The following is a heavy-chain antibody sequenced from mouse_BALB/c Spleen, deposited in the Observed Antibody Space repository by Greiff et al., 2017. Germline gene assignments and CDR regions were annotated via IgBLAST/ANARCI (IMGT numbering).Heavy chain of an antibody. CDR2: IDPENGNT. J-gene: IGHJ3*01. CDR3: ATMITTWFAY. Sequence: VQLQQSGAELVRPGALVKLSCKASGFNIKDYYMHWVKQRPEQGLEWIGWIDPENGNTIYDPKFQGKASITADTSSNTAYLQLSSLTSEDTAVYYCATMITTWFAYWGQGTLVTVSA. CDR1: GFNIKDYY. V-gene: IGHV14-1*02. D-gene: IGHD2-4*01.